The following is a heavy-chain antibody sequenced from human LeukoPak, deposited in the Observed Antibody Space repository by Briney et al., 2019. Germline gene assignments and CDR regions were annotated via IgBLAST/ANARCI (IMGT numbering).Heavy chain of an antibody. V-gene: IGHV3-9*01. D-gene: IGHD6-13*01. CDR2: ISWNSGSI. Sequence: GRSLRLSCAASGFTFDDYAMYWVRQAPGKGLEWVSGISWNSGSIGYADSVKGRFTISRDNAKNSLYLQMNSLRAEDTALYYCAKDEVAAAGIPFDYWGQGTLVTVSS. CDR1: GFTFDDYA. J-gene: IGHJ4*02. CDR3: AKDEVAAAGIPFDY.